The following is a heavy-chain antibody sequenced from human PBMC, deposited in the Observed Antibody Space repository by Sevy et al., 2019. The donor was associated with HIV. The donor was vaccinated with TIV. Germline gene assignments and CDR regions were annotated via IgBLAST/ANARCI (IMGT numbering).Heavy chain of an antibody. J-gene: IGHJ3*02. D-gene: IGHD3-9*01. CDR2: IKQDGSEK. CDR1: GFTFSSYW. CDR3: ARALYYDILTGYYGAFDI. Sequence: GGSLRLSCAASGFTFSSYWMSWVRQAPGKGLEWVTNIKQDGSEKYYVDSVKGRFTISRDNAKNSLYLQMNSLRAEDTAVYYCARALYYDILTGYYGAFDIWGQGTMVTVSS. V-gene: IGHV3-7*03.